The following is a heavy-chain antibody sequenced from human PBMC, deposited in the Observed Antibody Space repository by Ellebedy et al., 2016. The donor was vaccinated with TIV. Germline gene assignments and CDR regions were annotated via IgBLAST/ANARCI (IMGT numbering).Heavy chain of an antibody. J-gene: IGHJ6*02. V-gene: IGHV4-34*01. D-gene: IGHD2-2*01. CDR3: ARYRSGIVVVPAHYGMDV. CDR1: GDIINSYC. Sequence: SETLSLXXTVSGDIINSYCWRWIRQPPGKALEWIGEITPYGGTNYSPSLRSRVTISGDRSNNQFSLRLSSVTAADTAVYYCARYRSGIVVVPAHYGMDVWGQGTTVTVSS. CDR2: ITPYGGT.